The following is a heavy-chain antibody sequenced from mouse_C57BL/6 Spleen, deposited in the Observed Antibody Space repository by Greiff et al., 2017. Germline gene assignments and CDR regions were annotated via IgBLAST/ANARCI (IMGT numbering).Heavy chain of an antibody. V-gene: IGHV5-4*01. Sequence: EVQGVEPGGGLVKPGGSLKLSCAASGFTFSSYAMSWVRQTPEKRLEWVATISDGGSYTYYPDNVKGRFTISRDNAKNNLYLQMSHLKSEDTAMYYCARGDPYFDYWGQGTTLTVSS. CDR2: ISDGGSYT. CDR1: GFTFSSYA. J-gene: IGHJ2*01. CDR3: ARGDPYFDY. D-gene: IGHD3-3*01.